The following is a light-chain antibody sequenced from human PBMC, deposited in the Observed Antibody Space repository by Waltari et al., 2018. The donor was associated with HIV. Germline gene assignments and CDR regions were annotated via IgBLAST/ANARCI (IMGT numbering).Light chain of an antibody. CDR3: CSYAGSYTWL. Sequence: QSALTQPRSVSGPPGQSVTIPCIGTTRDVGGYNYVSWYRQHPGEAPKLIIYDVTKRPSGVPDRFSGAKSVNTASLTVSGLQADDEAEYYCCSYAGSYTWLFGGGTKLTVL. CDR1: TRDVGGYNY. V-gene: IGLV2-11*01. J-gene: IGLJ2*01. CDR2: DVT.